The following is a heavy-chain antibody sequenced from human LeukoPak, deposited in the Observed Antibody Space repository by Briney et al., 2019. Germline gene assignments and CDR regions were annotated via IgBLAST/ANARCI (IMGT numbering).Heavy chain of an antibody. Sequence: GGSLRLSCAASGFTFSSYAMSWVRQAPGKGLEWVSAISGSGGSTYYADSVKGRFTISRDNSKNTLYLQMNSLRAEGTAVYCCAKGVAAAGTNYFDYWGQGTLVTVSS. V-gene: IGHV3-23*01. CDR2: ISGSGGST. J-gene: IGHJ4*02. CDR1: GFTFSSYA. D-gene: IGHD6-13*01. CDR3: AKGVAAAGTNYFDY.